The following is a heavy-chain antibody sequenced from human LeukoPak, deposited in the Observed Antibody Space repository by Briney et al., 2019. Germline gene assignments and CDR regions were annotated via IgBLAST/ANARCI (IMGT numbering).Heavy chain of an antibody. V-gene: IGHV5-51*01. CDR2: IYPGDSET. Sequence: GESLRISCKASGYTFASYWIGWVRQVPGKGLEWMGLIYPGDSETRYSPSFQGQVTISADKSIDTAYLQWSSLKASDTAIFYCARPYYYDSAGAFDIWGQGTVVTVSS. D-gene: IGHD3-22*01. CDR1: GYTFASYW. J-gene: IGHJ3*02. CDR3: ARPYYYDSAGAFDI.